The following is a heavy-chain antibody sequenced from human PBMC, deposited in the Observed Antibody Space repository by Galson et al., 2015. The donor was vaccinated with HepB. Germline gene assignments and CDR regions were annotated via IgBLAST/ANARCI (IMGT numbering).Heavy chain of an antibody. V-gene: IGHV3-9*01. Sequence: SLRLSCAASGFTFDDYAMHWVRQAPGKGLEWVSGISWNSGSIGYADSVKGRFTISRDNAKNSLYLQMNSLRAEDTALYYCAKAQPQGGWFSDAFDIWGQGTMVTVSS. J-gene: IGHJ3*02. CDR3: AKAQPQGGWFSDAFDI. CDR2: ISWNSGSI. CDR1: GFTFDDYA. D-gene: IGHD2-15*01.